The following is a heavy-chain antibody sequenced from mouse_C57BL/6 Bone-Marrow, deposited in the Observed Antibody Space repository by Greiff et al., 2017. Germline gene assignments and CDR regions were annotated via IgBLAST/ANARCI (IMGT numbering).Heavy chain of an antibody. CDR2: IDPSDSET. Sequence: VQLQQPGAELVRPGSSVKLSCKASGYTFTSYWMHWVKQRPIQGLEWIGNIDPSDSETHYNQKFKDKATLTVDKSSSTAYMQLSSLTSEDSAVYYCARTPYYYGSSYRYFDVWGTGTTVTVSS. D-gene: IGHD1-1*01. CDR1: GYTFTSYW. J-gene: IGHJ1*03. CDR3: ARTPYYYGSSYRYFDV. V-gene: IGHV1-52*01.